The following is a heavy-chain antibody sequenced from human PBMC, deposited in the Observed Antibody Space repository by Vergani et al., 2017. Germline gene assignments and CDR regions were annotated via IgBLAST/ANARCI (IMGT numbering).Heavy chain of an antibody. D-gene: IGHD4-17*01. CDR1: GFVFSEYG. CDR2: INIGGRT. V-gene: IGHV3-NL1*01. Sequence: QVHLVESGGGVVQPGRSLRLSCEASGFVFSEYGMHWVRQAPGKGLEWVSTINIGGRTSYADSVKGRLTLTRDDSKNTLHLQMNSLRPEDTAVYYCARGMTTETTDLDGFDIWGQGTMVSVSS. J-gene: IGHJ3*02. CDR3: ARGMTTETTDLDGFDI.